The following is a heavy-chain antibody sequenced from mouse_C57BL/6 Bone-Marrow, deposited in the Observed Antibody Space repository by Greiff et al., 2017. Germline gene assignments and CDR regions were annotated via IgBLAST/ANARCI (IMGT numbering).Heavy chain of an antibody. CDR2: IYPGSGST. V-gene: IGHV1-55*01. D-gene: IGHD2-2*01. CDR3: AREGVWLDYCDY. CDR1: GYTFTSYW. J-gene: IGHJ2*01. Sequence: QVQLQQPGAELVKPGASVKMSCKASGYTFTSYWITWVKQRPGQGLEWIGDIYPGSGSTNYNEKFKSKATLTVDTSSSTAYMQLSSLTSEDSAVYYCAREGVWLDYCDYWGQGTTLTVSS.